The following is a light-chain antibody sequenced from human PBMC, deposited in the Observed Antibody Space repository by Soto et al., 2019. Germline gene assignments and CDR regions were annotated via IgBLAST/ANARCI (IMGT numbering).Light chain of an antibody. CDR1: QSIGTH. J-gene: IGKJ3*01. CDR3: QQSYSTPLGFT. CDR2: AAS. V-gene: IGKV1-39*01. Sequence: DIQMTQSPSSLSASVGDRVTIACRASQSIGTHLSWYQQKPEKAPNLLIYAASSLQSGVPSRFSGSGSGTDFTLTISSLQPEDFATYYCQQSYSTPLGFTFGPGTKVD.